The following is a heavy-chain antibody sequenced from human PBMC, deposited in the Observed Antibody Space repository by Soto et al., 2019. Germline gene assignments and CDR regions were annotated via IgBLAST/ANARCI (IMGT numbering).Heavy chain of an antibody. D-gene: IGHD5-12*01. V-gene: IGHV3-33*01. CDR3: ARDEYSGSSGWFDP. CDR2: IWYDGSNK. Sequence: ESGGGVVQPGRSLRLSCAASGFTFSSYGMHWVRQAPGKGLEWVAVIWYDGSNKYYADSVKGRFTISRDNSKNTLYLQMNSLRAEDTAVYYCARDEYSGSSGWFDPWGQGTLVTVSS. CDR1: GFTFSSYG. J-gene: IGHJ5*02.